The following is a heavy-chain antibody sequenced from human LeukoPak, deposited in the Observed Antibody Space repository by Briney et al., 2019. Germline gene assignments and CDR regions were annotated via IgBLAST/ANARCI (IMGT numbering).Heavy chain of an antibody. J-gene: IGHJ4*02. V-gene: IGHV4-34*01. CDR3: ARDSVAQQWLVGQYYFDY. Sequence: SETLSLTCAVYGGSFSGYYWSWIRQPPGKGLEWIGEINHSGSTNYNPSLKSRVTISVDTSKNQFSLKLSSVTAADTAVYYCARDSVAQQWLVGQYYFDYWGQGTLVTVSS. CDR2: INHSGST. D-gene: IGHD6-19*01. CDR1: GGSFSGYY.